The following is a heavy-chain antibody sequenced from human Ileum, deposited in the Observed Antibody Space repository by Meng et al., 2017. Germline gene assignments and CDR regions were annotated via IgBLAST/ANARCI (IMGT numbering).Heavy chain of an antibody. J-gene: IGHJ4*02. CDR2: IHYSGST. V-gene: IGHV4-34*01. Sequence: QLQLMQWGAGMLKPSETLSLTCNVYGDSFTDYYWNWIRQPPGKGLEWIGEIHYSGSTNYNPSLESRFTISEDTSQKQFSLRLSSVTAADTAVYYCARRIRGGSYLGWGQGTLVTVSS. CDR3: ARRIRGGSYLG. CDR1: GDSFTDYY. D-gene: IGHD1-26*01.